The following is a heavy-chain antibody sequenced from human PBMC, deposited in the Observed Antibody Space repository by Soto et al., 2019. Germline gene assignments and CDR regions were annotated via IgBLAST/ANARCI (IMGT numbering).Heavy chain of an antibody. CDR1: GGSISSDDYS. CDR2: IYPSGGT. V-gene: IGHV4-30-2*01. D-gene: IGHD2-15*01. Sequence: QLQLQESGSRLVKPSQTLSLTCAVSGGSISSDDYSWSWIRQPPGKVLEWIGYIYPSGGTYYNSSLKSGFSISVNRSKNQFSLRLSSVTAADTAVYYCARSRYCSGATCQLVYNWFEPCGQGTLVTVSS. J-gene: IGHJ5*02. CDR3: ARSRYCSGATCQLVYNWFEP.